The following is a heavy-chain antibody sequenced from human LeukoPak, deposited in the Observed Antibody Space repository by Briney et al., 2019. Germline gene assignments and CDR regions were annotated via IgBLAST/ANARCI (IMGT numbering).Heavy chain of an antibody. CDR1: GGSISSSNSY. D-gene: IGHD3-16*02. CDR2: VHYTGST. V-gene: IGHV4-39*07. Sequence: SETLSLTCAISGGSISSSNSYWDWIRQPPGKGLEWIGYVHYTGSTHYNPALKSRVTISVDTSKNQFSLKLSSVTAADTAVYYCADYVWGSYRFWGQGTLVTVSS. CDR3: ADYVWGSYRF. J-gene: IGHJ4*02.